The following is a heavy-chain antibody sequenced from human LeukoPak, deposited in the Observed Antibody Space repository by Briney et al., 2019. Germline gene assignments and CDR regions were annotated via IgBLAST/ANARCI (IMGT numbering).Heavy chain of an antibody. CDR1: GYYIRNGYF. Sequence: KPSETLSLTCGVSGYYIRNGYFWGWIRQPPGKGLEWIGSIHHSGKSDYNPSFKSRVTISVDTSKNQFALRLSSLTASDTAVYYCASVFASPPRVFDNWGQGTPVTVSS. J-gene: IGHJ4*02. D-gene: IGHD3-10*02. CDR2: IHHSGKS. CDR3: ASVFASPPRVFDN. V-gene: IGHV4-38-2*01.